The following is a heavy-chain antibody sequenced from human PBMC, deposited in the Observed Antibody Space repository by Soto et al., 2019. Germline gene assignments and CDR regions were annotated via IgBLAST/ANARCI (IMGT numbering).Heavy chain of an antibody. V-gene: IGHV1-8*01. J-gene: IGHJ5*02. CDR3: ARTNYDFWRGRDWFDP. CDR1: GYTFTSYD. CDR2: MNPNSGNT. D-gene: IGHD3-3*01. Sequence: ASVTVSCTASGYTFTSYDINWVRQATGQGLEWMGWMNPNSGNTGYAQKFQGRVTMTRNTSISTAYMELSSLRSEDTAVYYCARTNYDFWRGRDWFDPWGQGTLVTVSS.